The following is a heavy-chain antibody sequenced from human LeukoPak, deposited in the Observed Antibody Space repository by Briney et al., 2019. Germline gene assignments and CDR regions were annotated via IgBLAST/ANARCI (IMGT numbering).Heavy chain of an antibody. Sequence: ASVKVSCKASGYTFTGYYMRWVRQAPGQGLEWMGWINPNSGGTNYAQRFQGRVTMTRDTSITTAYMELSRLTSDDTAVYYCATGRGYSYGYESEDFYYMDVWGKGTTVTVSS. CDR1: GYTFTGYY. J-gene: IGHJ6*03. CDR3: ATGRGYSYGYESEDFYYMDV. D-gene: IGHD5-18*01. V-gene: IGHV1-2*02. CDR2: INPNSGGT.